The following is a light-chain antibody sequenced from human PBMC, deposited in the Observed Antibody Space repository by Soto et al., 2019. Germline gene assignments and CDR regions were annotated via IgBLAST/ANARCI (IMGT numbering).Light chain of an antibody. CDR1: QGVSSTY. CDR3: QQDGSSPWT. J-gene: IGKJ1*01. Sequence: EIVLTQSPGTLSLSPGERATLSCRASQGVSSTYLAWYQQNLGQPPRLLIYGASNRATGIADRFSGSGSGTDFALTISRLEPEDFAVYYCQQDGSSPWTFGQGTKVEIK. V-gene: IGKV3-20*01. CDR2: GAS.